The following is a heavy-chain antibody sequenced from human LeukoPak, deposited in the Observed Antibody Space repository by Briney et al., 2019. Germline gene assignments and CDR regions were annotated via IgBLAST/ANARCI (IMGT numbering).Heavy chain of an antibody. CDR3: TKGGSRHADT. V-gene: IGHV3-7*01. D-gene: IGHD6-13*01. J-gene: IGHJ5*02. Sequence: AGGSLRLSCEGSAFIFSGHWMNWVRQTPGKGLEWVASIKEDGSERQYVDSVKGRFSISRDNTKGSLFLQLNSLRAEDTAIYYCTKGGSRHADTWGQGTLVTVSS. CDR1: AFIFSGHW. CDR2: IKEDGSER.